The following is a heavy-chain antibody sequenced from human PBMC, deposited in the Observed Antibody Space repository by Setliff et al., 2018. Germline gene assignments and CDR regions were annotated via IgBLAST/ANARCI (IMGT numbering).Heavy chain of an antibody. CDR1: GFTFSTYR. CDR2: IWDDGGNK. D-gene: IGHD3-10*01. CDR3: AKPGGWTWPLYYFDY. J-gene: IGHJ4*02. V-gene: IGHV3-33*06. Sequence: GGSLRLSCAASGFTFSTYRMHWVRQAPGKGLEWVAVIWDDGGNKYHADSVKGRFTISKDNSKNTLYLEMTSLRADDTAIYYCAKPGGWTWPLYYFDYWGQGTLVTVSS.